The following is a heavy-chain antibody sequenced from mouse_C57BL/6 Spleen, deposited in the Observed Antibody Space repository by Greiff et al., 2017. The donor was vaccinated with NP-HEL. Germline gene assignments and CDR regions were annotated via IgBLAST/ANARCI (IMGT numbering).Heavy chain of an antibody. D-gene: IGHD2-1*01. CDR1: GFNIKDYY. J-gene: IGHJ2*01. CDR2: IAPEDVVN. V-gene: IGHV14-2*01. CDR3: ARWGGNWSY. Sequence: VQLKQSGAELVKPGASVKLSCTASGFNIKDYYMHWVKQRTEQGLEWIGRIAPEDVVNKYAPKFQGNATLTADTASTTAYLQLSSLTSEDTAVYYCARWGGNWSYWGQGTTLTVSS.